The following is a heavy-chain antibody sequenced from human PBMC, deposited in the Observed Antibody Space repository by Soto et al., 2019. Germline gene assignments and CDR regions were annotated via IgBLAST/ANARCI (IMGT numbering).Heavy chain of an antibody. D-gene: IGHD3-3*01. CDR2: ISGSGGST. V-gene: IGHV3-23*01. CDR3: AKAPNYDFWSGYFYYYYGMDV. CDR1: GFTFSSYA. Sequence: EVQLLESGGGLVQPGGSLRLSCAASGFTFSSYAMSWVRQAPGKGLEWVSAISGSGGSTYYADSVKGRFTISRDNSKNTLYLQMNSLRAEDTAVYYCAKAPNYDFWSGYFYYYYGMDVWGQGTTVTVSS. J-gene: IGHJ6*02.